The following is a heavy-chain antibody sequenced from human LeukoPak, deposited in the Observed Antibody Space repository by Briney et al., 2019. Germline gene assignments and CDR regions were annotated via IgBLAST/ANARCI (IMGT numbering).Heavy chain of an antibody. D-gene: IGHD2-2*01. CDR2: ISDSGGST. V-gene: IGHV3-23*01. Sequence: GGPLRLSCAASGFTFNNYAMSWVRQAPGKGLEWVSEISDSGGSTYYADSVKGRFTVSRDNPKNTVYLQMNSLRVEDTAVYYCAPRHCISNTCYLGFDYWGQGALVTVSS. CDR3: APRHCISNTCYLGFDY. J-gene: IGHJ4*02. CDR1: GFTFNNYA.